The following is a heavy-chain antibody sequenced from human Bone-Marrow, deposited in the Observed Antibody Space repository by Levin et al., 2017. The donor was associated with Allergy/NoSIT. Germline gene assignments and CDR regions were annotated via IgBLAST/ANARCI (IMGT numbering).Heavy chain of an antibody. CDR3: ARAPGRYYYDSSGYYSDFDY. CDR1: GFTFSSYS. J-gene: IGHJ4*02. D-gene: IGHD3-22*01. CDR2: ISSSSSYI. Sequence: PGGSLRLSCAASGFTFSSYSMNWVRQAPGKGLEWVSSISSSSSYIYYADSVKGRFTISRDNAKNSLYLQMNSLRAEDTAVYYCARAPGRYYYDSSGYYSDFDYWGQGTLVTVSS. V-gene: IGHV3-21*01.